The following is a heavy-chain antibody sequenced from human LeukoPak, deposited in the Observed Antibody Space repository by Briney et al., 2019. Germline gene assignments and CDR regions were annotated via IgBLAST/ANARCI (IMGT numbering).Heavy chain of an antibody. Sequence: SETLSLTCTVSGGSISSYYRSWVRQPPGRGLEWIGYIYYSGSTNYNASIMSRVTISVDTSKNQFSLQLSTVTAADTAVYYCARDTLAYCSGGSCYAAGAFDIWGQGTIVTVSS. J-gene: IGHJ3*02. CDR3: ARDTLAYCSGGSCYAAGAFDI. V-gene: IGHV4-59*01. CDR2: IYYSGST. D-gene: IGHD2-15*01. CDR1: GGSISSYY.